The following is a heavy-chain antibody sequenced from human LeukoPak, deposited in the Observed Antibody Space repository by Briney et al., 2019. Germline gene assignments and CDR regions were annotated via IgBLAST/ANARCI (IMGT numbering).Heavy chain of an antibody. CDR3: ARMTSKNWFDP. V-gene: IGHV1-18*01. J-gene: IGHJ5*02. CDR1: GYSFARHA. Sequence: GASVKVSCKASGYSFARHAMHWVRQAPGQRLEWMGWISAYNGNTNYAQKLQGKVTMTTDTSTSTAYMELRSLRSDDTAVYYCARMTSKNWFDPWGQGTLVTVSS. CDR2: ISAYNGNT. D-gene: IGHD2-2*01.